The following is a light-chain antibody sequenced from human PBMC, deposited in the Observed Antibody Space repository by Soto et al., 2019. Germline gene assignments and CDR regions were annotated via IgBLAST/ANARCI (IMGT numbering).Light chain of an antibody. Sequence: SSELTQPPSVSVAPGKTARITCGGNNIGSKSVHWYQQKPGQAPVLVIYYDNDRPSGIPERFSGSNSGNTATLTISRVEAGDEADDYCQVWDSSSDLRGVFGGGTKLTVL. J-gene: IGLJ2*01. CDR1: NIGSKS. CDR3: QVWDSSSDLRGV. CDR2: YDN. V-gene: IGLV3-21*04.